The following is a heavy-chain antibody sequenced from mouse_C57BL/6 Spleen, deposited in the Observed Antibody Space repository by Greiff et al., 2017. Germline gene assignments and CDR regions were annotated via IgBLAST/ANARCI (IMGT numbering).Heavy chain of an antibody. Sequence: EVQLQQSGPELVKPGASVKISCKASGYSFTGYYMNWVKQSPEKSLEWIGEINPSTGGTTYNQKFKAKATLTVDKSSSTAYMQLKSLTSEDSAVYYWAIETYDYDKYFDVWGTGTTVTVSS. D-gene: IGHD2-4*01. CDR3: AIETYDYDKYFDV. V-gene: IGHV1-42*01. CDR2: INPSTGGT. CDR1: GYSFTGYY. J-gene: IGHJ1*03.